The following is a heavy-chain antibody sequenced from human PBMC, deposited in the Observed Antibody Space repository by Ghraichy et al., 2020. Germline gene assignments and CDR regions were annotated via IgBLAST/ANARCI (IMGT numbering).Heavy chain of an antibody. CDR3: IRGTSGWSGVDY. CDR1: GFTFSSNS. V-gene: IGHV3-74*01. D-gene: IGHD6-19*01. CDR2: INRDGSYI. Sequence: GGSLRLSCAASGFTFSSNSMHWARQAPGKGLVWVSQINRDGSYISYADSVKGRFTISRDNAKNTLYLQLSSLRAEDTGVYYCIRGTSGWSGVDYWGQGTLVTVSS. J-gene: IGHJ4*02.